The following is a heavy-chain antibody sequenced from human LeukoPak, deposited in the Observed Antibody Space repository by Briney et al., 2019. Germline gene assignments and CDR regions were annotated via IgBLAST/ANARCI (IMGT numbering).Heavy chain of an antibody. CDR3: ARDRGSSSWYYFDY. Sequence: PSETLSLTCTVSGGSISSGDYYWSWIRQPPGKGLEWIGYIYYSGSTYYNPSLKSRVTISVDTSKNQFSLKLSSVTAVDTAVYYCARDRGSSSWYYFDYWGQGTLVTVSS. CDR2: IYYSGST. J-gene: IGHJ4*02. V-gene: IGHV4-30-4*01. D-gene: IGHD6-13*01. CDR1: GGSISSGDYY.